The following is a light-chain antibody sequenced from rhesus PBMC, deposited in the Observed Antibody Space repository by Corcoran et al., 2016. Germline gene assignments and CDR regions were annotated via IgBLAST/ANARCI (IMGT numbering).Light chain of an antibody. CDR1: QGITND. V-gene: IGKV1-33*02. CDR2: EAS. CDR3: QHYYSTPLT. Sequence: DIQMTQSPSSLSASVGDRVTINCRASQGITNDLAWSQQQPGETPKHLIYEASSLQSGIPSRFSGSGSGTDFHLTISCLQSEDFATSYWQHYYSTPLTFGGGTKVEIK. J-gene: IGKJ4*01.